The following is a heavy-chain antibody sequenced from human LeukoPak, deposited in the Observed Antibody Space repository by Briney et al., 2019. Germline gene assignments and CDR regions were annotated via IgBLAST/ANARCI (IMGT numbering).Heavy chain of an antibody. Sequence: GGSLRLSCAASGFSFSSYAMSWVRQAPGRGLEWVSAICGSGTNTYYADSVKGRFTISRDNSKNTLDLQMNSLRAEDTAVYYCAKAGGGNCFSSLDFWGQGTLVTASS. V-gene: IGHV3-23*01. D-gene: IGHD2-15*01. CDR3: AKAGGGNCFSSLDF. CDR2: ICGSGTNT. CDR1: GFSFSSYA. J-gene: IGHJ4*02.